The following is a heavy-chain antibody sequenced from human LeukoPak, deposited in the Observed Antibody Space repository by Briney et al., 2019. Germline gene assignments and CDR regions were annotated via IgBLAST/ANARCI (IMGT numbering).Heavy chain of an antibody. CDR1: GFTFSSYW. CDR2: IKQDGSEK. V-gene: IGHV3-7*01. Sequence: GSLRLSCAASGFTFSSYWMSWVRQAPGKGLEWVANIKQDGSEKYYVDSVKGRFTISRDNAKNSLYLQMNSLRAEDTAVYYCARLVPPGYYYYYMDVWGKGTTVTVSS. CDR3: ARLVPPGYYYYYMDV. J-gene: IGHJ6*03.